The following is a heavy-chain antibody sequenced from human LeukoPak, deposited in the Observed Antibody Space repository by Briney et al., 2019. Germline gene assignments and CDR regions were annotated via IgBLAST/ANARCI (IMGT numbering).Heavy chain of an antibody. Sequence: SQTLSLTCTVSGGSISSGGYYWSWIRQHPGKGLEWIGYIYYSGSTYYNPSLKSRVTISVDTSKNQFSLKLSSVTAADTAVYYCARLEEGITMVRENDNWFDPWGQGTLVTVSS. J-gene: IGHJ5*02. D-gene: IGHD3-10*01. V-gene: IGHV4-31*03. CDR1: GGSISSGGYY. CDR3: ARLEEGITMVRENDNWFDP. CDR2: IYYSGST.